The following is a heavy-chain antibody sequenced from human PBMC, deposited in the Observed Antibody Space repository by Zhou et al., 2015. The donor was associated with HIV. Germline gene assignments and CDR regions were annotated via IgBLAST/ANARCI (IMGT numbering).Heavy chain of an antibody. CDR2: IRAYNGNT. J-gene: IGHJ1*01. Sequence: QVQLVQSGAEVKKPGASVKVSCKASGYTFTTYAITWVRQAPGQGLEWMGWIRAYNGNTNYAQKLQGRVTMTTDTSTSTAYMELRSLRSDDTAVYYCARDRDWLGGAVTTWGRTGTRYGSIVPSFQ. V-gene: IGHV1-18*01. CDR3: ARDRDWLGGAVTTWGRTGTRYGSIVPSFQ. D-gene: IGHD4-17*01. CDR1: GYTFTTYA.